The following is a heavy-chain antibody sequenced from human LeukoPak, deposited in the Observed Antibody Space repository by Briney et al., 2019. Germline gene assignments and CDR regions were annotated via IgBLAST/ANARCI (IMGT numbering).Heavy chain of an antibody. D-gene: IGHD6-13*01. V-gene: IGHV4-4*07. CDR2: IYTSGST. Sequence: SETLSLTCTVSGGSISSYYWSWIRQPARKGLEWIGRIYTSGSTNYNPSLKSRVTMSVDTSKNQFSLKLSSVTAADTAVYYCARLGTAAGTYYYYYIDVWGKGTTVTISS. J-gene: IGHJ6*03. CDR3: ARLGTAAGTYYYYYIDV. CDR1: GGSISSYY.